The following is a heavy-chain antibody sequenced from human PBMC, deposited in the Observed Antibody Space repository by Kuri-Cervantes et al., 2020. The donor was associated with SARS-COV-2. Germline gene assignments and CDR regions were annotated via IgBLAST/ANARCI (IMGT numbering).Heavy chain of an antibody. Sequence: ASVKVSCKASGYTFTGYYMHWVRQAPGQGPEWLGVINPSGGSTTYAQKFQGRITMTSDTSTSTVDMELSSLTSEDTAVYYCARDVVIIDAPGDHWGHGTLVTVSS. CDR1: GYTFTGYY. J-gene: IGHJ4*01. V-gene: IGHV1-46*01. D-gene: IGHD2/OR15-2a*01. CDR3: ARDVVIIDAPGDH. CDR2: INPSGGST.